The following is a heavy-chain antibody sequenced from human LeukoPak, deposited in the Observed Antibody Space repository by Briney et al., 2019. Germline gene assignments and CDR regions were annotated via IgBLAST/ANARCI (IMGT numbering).Heavy chain of an antibody. J-gene: IGHJ2*01. D-gene: IGHD3-3*01. CDR2: IYSGGTT. V-gene: IGHV3-53*01. CDR1: GFTFSSYS. Sequence: GGSLRLSCAASGFTFSSYSMNWVRQAPGKGLEWVSLIYSGGTTYYPDSVKGRFTISRDISKNTLYLQMNSLRAEDTAMYYCAKLLRSAWYFDLWGRGTLVTVSS. CDR3: AKLLRSAWYFDL.